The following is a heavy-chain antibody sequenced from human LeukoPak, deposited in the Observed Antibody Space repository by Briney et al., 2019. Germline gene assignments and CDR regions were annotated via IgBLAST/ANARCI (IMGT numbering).Heavy chain of an antibody. CDR3: ARDFGSGSYPLL. Sequence: GGSLRLSCAASGFTFSNYAMHWVRQAPGQGLEWVAVISYDGSKKYYADSVKGRFTISRDNSKNTLYLQMNSLRVEDTAVYYCARDFGSGSYPLLWGQGTLVTVSS. D-gene: IGHD3-10*01. J-gene: IGHJ4*02. CDR2: ISYDGSKK. CDR1: GFTFSNYA. V-gene: IGHV3-30-3*01.